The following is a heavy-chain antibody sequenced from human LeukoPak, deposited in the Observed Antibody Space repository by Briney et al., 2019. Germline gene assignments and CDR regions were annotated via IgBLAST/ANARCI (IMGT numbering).Heavy chain of an antibody. CDR3: ARDVKGYYYGSGIDF. Sequence: SETLSLTCIVSGYSINSGHYWGWIRQPPGKGLEWIGNIHHSGSTYYNPSLKSRVTISVDTSNNHFSLKLTSVTAADTAVYYCARDVKGYYYGSGIDFWGQGTLVTVSS. CDR1: GYSINSGHY. D-gene: IGHD3-10*01. J-gene: IGHJ4*02. CDR2: IHHSGST. V-gene: IGHV4-38-2*02.